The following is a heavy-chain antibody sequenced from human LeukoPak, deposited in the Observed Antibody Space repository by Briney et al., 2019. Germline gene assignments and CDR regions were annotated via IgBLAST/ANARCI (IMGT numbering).Heavy chain of an antibody. Sequence: SETLSLTCTVSGGSISIYYWSWIRQPAGRGLECIGRVYSSGSTIYNPSLKSRVTMSVDTSKNQFSLKLRSVTAADTAVYYCARETGDYDILNPWGQGTLVTVSS. J-gene: IGHJ5*02. D-gene: IGHD3-9*01. CDR2: VYSSGST. CDR1: GGSISIYY. V-gene: IGHV4-4*07. CDR3: ARETGDYDILNP.